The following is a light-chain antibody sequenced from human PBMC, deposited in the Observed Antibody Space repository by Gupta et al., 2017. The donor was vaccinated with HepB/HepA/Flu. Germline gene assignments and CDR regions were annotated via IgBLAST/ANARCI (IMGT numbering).Light chain of an antibody. CDR1: SSDVGTYNS. J-gene: IGLJ2*01. CDR3: SSYTSTITVV. V-gene: IGLV2-14*03. CDR2: DVS. Sequence: QSALTQPASVSGSPGQSITISCTGTSSDVGTYNSVSWYQQHPGKAPKLMIFDVSNRPSGVSDRFSGSKSGNTASLTISVLQAEDEADYYCSSYTSTITVVFGGGTRLTVL.